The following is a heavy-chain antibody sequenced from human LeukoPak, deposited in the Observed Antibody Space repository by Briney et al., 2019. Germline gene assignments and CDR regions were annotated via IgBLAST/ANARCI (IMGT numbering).Heavy chain of an antibody. CDR2: IWYDGSNK. Sequence: GGSLRLSCAASGFTFSSYGMHWVRQAPGKGLEWVAVIWYDGSNKYYADSVKGRFTISRDNAKNTLYLQMNSLRAEDTAVYYCARDRVPGSPFDYWGQGALVTVPS. CDR1: GFTFSSYG. D-gene: IGHD3-10*01. J-gene: IGHJ4*02. CDR3: ARDRVPGSPFDY. V-gene: IGHV3-33*01.